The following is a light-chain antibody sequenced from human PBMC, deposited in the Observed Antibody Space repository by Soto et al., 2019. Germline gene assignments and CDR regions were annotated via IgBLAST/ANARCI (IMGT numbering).Light chain of an antibody. J-gene: IGKJ4*01. CDR1: QSVSSY. V-gene: IGKV3-11*01. Sequence: EIVLTQSPATLSLSPGERATLSCRASQSVSSYLAWYQQTPGQAPRLLIYDSSNRATGIPARFSGSGSGTDFTLTISSLEPEYFAVYYCQQRSNWSPLTFGGGTKVEIK. CDR3: QQRSNWSPLT. CDR2: DSS.